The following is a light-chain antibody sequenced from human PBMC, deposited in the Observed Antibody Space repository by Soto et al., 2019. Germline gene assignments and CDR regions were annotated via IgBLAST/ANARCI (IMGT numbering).Light chain of an antibody. J-gene: IGKJ3*01. V-gene: IGKV1-27*01. CDR3: QKYNSAPFT. Sequence: DIQMTQSPSSLSASVGDRVTITCRASQGISDFLAWFQQKPGKVPKLLSYGAPTLQSGVSSRFSGRGCGTDFTLTISNLQPEYVATYYCQKYNSAPFTFGPGTKVEIK. CDR1: QGISDF. CDR2: GAP.